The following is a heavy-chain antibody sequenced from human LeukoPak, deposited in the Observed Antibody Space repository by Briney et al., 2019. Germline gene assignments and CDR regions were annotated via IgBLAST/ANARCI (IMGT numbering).Heavy chain of an antibody. CDR3: ARVIDYSNSYFDY. CDR2: IIPILGIA. V-gene: IGHV1-69*02. D-gene: IGHD4-11*01. J-gene: IGHJ4*02. CDR1: VGTFSSHT. Sequence: SVKVSCEASVGTFSSHTISWVRQAPGQGLEWMGKIIPILGIANYAQKSQRRVTITADKSTSTAYMELSSLRSEDTAVYYCARVIDYSNSYFDYWGQGTLVTVSS.